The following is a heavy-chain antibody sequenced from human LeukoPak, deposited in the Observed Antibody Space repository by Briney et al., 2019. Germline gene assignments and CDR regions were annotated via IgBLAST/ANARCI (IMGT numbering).Heavy chain of an antibody. Sequence: GGSLRLSCAASGFTFGNYGTSWVRQAPGKGLEWVSGINWNGGSTGYADSVEGRFTISRDNAKNSQYLQMNSLRVEDTALYYCARAQTYGDSRLLLDYWGQGTLVTVSS. D-gene: IGHD2-21*02. CDR2: INWNGGST. J-gene: IGHJ4*02. V-gene: IGHV3-20*04. CDR3: ARAQTYGDSRLLLDY. CDR1: GFTFGNYG.